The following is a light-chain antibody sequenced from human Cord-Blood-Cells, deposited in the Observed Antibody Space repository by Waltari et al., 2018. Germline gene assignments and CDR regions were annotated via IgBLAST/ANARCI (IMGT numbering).Light chain of an antibody. CDR2: GAP. Sequence: EICVTQSPATLSVASGERATLSWRASPRCSSNLAWYQKQPCQAPRLRIYGAPTRATGIPASVSGSGSGTVFTITISSLSSEDFAVYYCRQYNKWSYSFCREPKMEIK. CDR1: PRCSSN. V-gene: IGKV3-15*01. CDR3: RQYNKWSYS. J-gene: IGKJ2*03.